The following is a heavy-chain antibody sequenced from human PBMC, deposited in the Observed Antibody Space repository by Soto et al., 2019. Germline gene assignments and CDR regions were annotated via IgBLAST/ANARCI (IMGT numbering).Heavy chain of an antibody. J-gene: IGHJ4*02. V-gene: IGHV3-30*18. CDR1: GFAFSTYD. CDR2: ISYHGSDK. D-gene: IGHD1-20*01. CDR3: AKFDPIT. Sequence: VQLVESGGGVVQPGRSLRLSCAASGFAFSTYDMHWVRQAPGKGLEWVAIISYHGSDKYYEDSVKGRFTVSRDNSENTLYLQRNTLGTEDTAVYYCAKFDPITGGQGTLVTVSS.